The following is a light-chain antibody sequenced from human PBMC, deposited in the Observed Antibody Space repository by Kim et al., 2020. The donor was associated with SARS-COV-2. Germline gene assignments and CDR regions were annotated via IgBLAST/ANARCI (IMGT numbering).Light chain of an antibody. J-gene: IGLJ2*01. V-gene: IGLV1-44*01. CDR3: AAWDVSLNGVV. CDR1: DANIGGNT. CDR2: LND. Sequence: QSVLTQPPSASGTPGQWVTIFCSGSDANIGGNTVNWYQQLPGTAPKLLIYLNDRRRSAVSDRFSGSNYGTSAALPISGRPPEDEADYYCAAWDVSLNGVVFGGGTKLTVL.